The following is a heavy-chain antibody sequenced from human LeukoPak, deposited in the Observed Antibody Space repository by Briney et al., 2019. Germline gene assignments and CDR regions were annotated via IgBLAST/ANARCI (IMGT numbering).Heavy chain of an antibody. V-gene: IGHV3-48*01. CDR3: VTEYWYRFDY. CDR2: ISIGSSSI. CDR1: GFTFRNYW. D-gene: IGHD6-13*01. J-gene: IGHJ4*02. Sequence: GGSLRLLCAPSGFTFRNYWMNWVRQAPGKGLEWVSYISIGSSSIYYADSVKGRFTISRDNAKNSLYLQMNSLRAEDTAVYFCVTEYWYRFDYWGQGLLLTVSS.